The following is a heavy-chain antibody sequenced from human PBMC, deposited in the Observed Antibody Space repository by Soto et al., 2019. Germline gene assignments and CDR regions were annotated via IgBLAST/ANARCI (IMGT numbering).Heavy chain of an antibody. CDR2: INHIGTT. V-gene: IGHV4-34*01. D-gene: IGHD5-12*01. Sequence: QVQLQQGGAGLLKPSETLSLTCTVYGGSFTFSGYYWSWIRQPPGKGLEWIGEINHIGTTKYNPSLESRVTISLDTSKNPFSLDLTSVTAADTAVYYCVRGRILRLRFGDFDAWGQGTLVTVSS. CDR1: GGSFTFSGYY. J-gene: IGHJ4*02. CDR3: VRGRILRLRFGDFDA.